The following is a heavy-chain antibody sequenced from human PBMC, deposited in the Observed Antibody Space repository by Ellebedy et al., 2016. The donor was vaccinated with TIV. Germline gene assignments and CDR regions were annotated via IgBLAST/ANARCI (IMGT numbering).Heavy chain of an antibody. V-gene: IGHV3-30*18. D-gene: IGHD6-19*01. Sequence: PGGSLRLSCEASGFTFNYYGLHWVRQAPGKGLEWVAVVSFDGNKRSYVDSVKGRFTISRDNSKNTVYLQMDRLRPDDTAVYYCAKVFGSGWAYDVFDIWGQGTKVTVSS. CDR1: GFTFNYYG. J-gene: IGHJ3*02. CDR3: AKVFGSGWAYDVFDI. CDR2: VSFDGNKR.